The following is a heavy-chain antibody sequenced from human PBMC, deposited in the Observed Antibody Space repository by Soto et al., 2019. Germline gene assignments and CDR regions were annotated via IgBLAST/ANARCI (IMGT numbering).Heavy chain of an antibody. Sequence: ASVKVSCKASGYTFTGYYMHWVRQAPGQGLEWMGWINPNSGGTNYAQKFQGRVTMTRDTSISTAYMELSRLRSDDTAVYYCARDYRVVVAATPLDCWGQGTLVTVSS. CDR3: ARDYRVVVAATPLDC. D-gene: IGHD2-15*01. CDR2: INPNSGGT. CDR1: GYTFTGYY. J-gene: IGHJ4*02. V-gene: IGHV1-2*02.